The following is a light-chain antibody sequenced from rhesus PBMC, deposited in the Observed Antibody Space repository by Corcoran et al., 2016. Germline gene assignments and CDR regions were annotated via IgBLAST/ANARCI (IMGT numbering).Light chain of an antibody. Sequence: DIQMTQSPSSLSASVGQTVTITCRASQGISSWLAWYQQKPGKAPKLLIDKASSLQSGVPSRFSGSGSGTDFTFTSSSLQSEDFATYYCQQYSSRPFTFGPGTKLDIK. CDR3: QQYSSRPFT. CDR1: QGISSW. J-gene: IGKJ3*01. V-gene: IGKV1-22*01. CDR2: KAS.